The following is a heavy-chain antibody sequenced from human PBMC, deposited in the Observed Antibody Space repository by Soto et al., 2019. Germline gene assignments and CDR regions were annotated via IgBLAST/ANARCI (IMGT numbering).Heavy chain of an antibody. D-gene: IGHD3-3*01. CDR2: IISSSSYI. V-gene: IGHV3-21*01. CDR1: GFTFSSYS. J-gene: IGHJ6*03. Sequence: EVQLVESGGGLVKPGGSLRLSCAASGFTFSSYSMNWVRQAPGKGLEWVSSIISSSSYIYYADSVKGRFTISRDNAKNSLYLQMNSLRAEDTAVYYCAREEWLFRLGSSEDYYYMDVWGKGNTVTFS. CDR3: AREEWLFRLGSSEDYYYMDV.